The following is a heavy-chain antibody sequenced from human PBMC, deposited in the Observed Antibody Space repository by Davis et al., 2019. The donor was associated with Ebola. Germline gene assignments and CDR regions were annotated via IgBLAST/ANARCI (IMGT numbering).Heavy chain of an antibody. Sequence: ASVKVSCKASGYTFSSYGLNWVRQAPGQGPEWMGWINTYSGNPTYAQGFTGRFVFSLDTSVSTAYLQISSLKAADTAVYYCARGGSTSWYIGDYWGQGTLVTVSS. D-gene: IGHD6-13*01. CDR3: ARGGSTSWYIGDY. CDR1: GYTFSSYG. V-gene: IGHV7-4-1*02. J-gene: IGHJ4*02. CDR2: INTYSGNP.